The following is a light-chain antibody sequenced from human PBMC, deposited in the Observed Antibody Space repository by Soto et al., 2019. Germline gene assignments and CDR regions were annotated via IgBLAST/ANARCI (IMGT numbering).Light chain of an antibody. J-gene: IGKJ5*01. CDR1: QSVSSY. V-gene: IGKV3-11*01. Sequence: EIVMTQSPATLSVSPGERATLSCRASQSVSSYLAWYQQKPGQAPRLLIYDASNRATGIPARFSGSGSGTDFTLTISSLGPEDFAVYYCQQRSNWPITFGQGTRLEI. CDR3: QQRSNWPIT. CDR2: DAS.